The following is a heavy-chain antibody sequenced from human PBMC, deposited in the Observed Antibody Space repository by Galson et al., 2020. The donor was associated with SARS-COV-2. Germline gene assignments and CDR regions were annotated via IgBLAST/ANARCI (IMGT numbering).Heavy chain of an antibody. CDR2: ISWNSSI. CDR3: ATLGTTVDNYYYYGMDV. Sequence: GASLSLSCAASGFHFDDYALHWDRPAPGKGLEWVSGISWNSSIGYADSVKGRFTITSDNAKNSLYLQMNSLRAEDTALYYCATLGTTVDNYYYYGMDVWGQGTTVTVSS. CDR1: GFHFDDYA. J-gene: IGHJ6*02. V-gene: IGHV3-9*01. D-gene: IGHD4-17*01.